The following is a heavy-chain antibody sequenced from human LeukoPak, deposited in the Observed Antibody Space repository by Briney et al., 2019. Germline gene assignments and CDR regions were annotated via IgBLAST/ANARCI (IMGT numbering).Heavy chain of an antibody. Sequence: SETLSLTCTVSGGSISSYYWSWIRQPPGKGLEWIGYIYYSGSTNYNPSLKSRVTISVDTSKNQFSLKLSSVTAADTAVYYCARVAAAGNHYFDYWGQGTLVTVSS. J-gene: IGHJ4*02. D-gene: IGHD6-13*01. V-gene: IGHV4-59*01. CDR2: IYYSGST. CDR3: ARVAAAGNHYFDY. CDR1: GGSISSYY.